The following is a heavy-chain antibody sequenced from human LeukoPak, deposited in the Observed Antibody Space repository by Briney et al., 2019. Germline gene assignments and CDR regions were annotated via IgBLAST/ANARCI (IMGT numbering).Heavy chain of an antibody. Sequence: AGGSLRLSCAASGFTFSSYWMSWVRQAPGKGLEWVANIKQDGSEKYYVDSVKGRFTISRDNAKNSLYLQMNSLRAEDTAVYYCARVVWFGLSGYYFPAFDYWGQGTLVTVSS. V-gene: IGHV3-7*01. J-gene: IGHJ4*02. CDR2: IKQDGSEK. D-gene: IGHD3-22*01. CDR3: ARVVWFGLSGYYFPAFDY. CDR1: GFTFSSYW.